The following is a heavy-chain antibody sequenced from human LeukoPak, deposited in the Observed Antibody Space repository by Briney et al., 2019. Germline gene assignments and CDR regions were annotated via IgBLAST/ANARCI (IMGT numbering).Heavy chain of an antibody. Sequence: GGSLRLSCAASGFTFDDYTMHWVRQAPGKGLEWVSLISWDGGSTYYADSVKGRFTISRDNSKNSLYLQMNSLRTEDTALYYCAGLYNWFDPWGQGTLVTVSS. V-gene: IGHV3-43*01. CDR1: GFTFDDYT. CDR2: ISWDGGST. D-gene: IGHD6-19*01. J-gene: IGHJ5*02. CDR3: AGLYNWFDP.